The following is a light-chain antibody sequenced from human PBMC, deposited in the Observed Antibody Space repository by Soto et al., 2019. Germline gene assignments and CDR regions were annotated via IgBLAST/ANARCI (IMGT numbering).Light chain of an antibody. Sequence: QSVLTQPPSASGTPGQRVTISCSGSSSNIETNDIYWHQQLPGSAPKLLIYSNDQRPSGVPDRFSASKSGTSASLAISGLRSEDEAEYYCSSFAGISTVFGTGTKLTVL. CDR2: SND. J-gene: IGLJ1*01. CDR1: SSNIETND. V-gene: IGLV1-47*02. CDR3: SSFAGISTV.